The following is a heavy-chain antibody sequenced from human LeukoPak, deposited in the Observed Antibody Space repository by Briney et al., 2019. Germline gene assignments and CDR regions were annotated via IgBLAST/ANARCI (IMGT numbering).Heavy chain of an antibody. CDR1: GFTFSSYA. J-gene: IGHJ4*02. V-gene: IGHV3-30*02. CDR3: RDPFDY. Sequence: GGSLRLSCAASGFTFSSYAMNWVRQAPGKGLEWVAFIPYDGSNKYYADSVKGRFTISRDNSKNTLSLQMNSLRAEDTAVYYCRDPFDYWGQGTLVTVSS. CDR2: IPYDGSNK.